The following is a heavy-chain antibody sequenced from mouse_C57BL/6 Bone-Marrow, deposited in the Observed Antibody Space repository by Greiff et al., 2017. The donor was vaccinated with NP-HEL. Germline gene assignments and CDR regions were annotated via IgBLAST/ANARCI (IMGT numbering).Heavy chain of an antibody. CDR2: ISSGGSYT. V-gene: IGHV5-6*01. CDR3: ARPFYYGNYDYAMDY. CDR1: GFTFSSYG. D-gene: IGHD2-1*01. Sequence: EVHLVESGGDLVKPGGSLKLSCAASGFTFSSYGMSWVRQTPDKRLEWVATISSGGSYTYYPDSVKGRFTISRDNAKNTLYLQMSSLKSEDTAMYYCARPFYYGNYDYAMDYWGQGTSVTVSS. J-gene: IGHJ4*01.